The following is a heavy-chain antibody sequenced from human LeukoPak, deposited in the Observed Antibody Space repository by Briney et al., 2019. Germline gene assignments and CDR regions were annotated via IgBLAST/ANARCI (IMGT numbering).Heavy chain of an antibody. CDR1: GGSFSGYY. CDR3: ARSFGAEGYCSGGSCYGVMSDY. CDR2: INHSGST. D-gene: IGHD2-15*01. Sequence: SETLSLTCAVYGGSFSGYYWSWIRQPPGKGLEWIGEINHSGSTNYNPSLKSRVTISVDTSKNQFSLKLSSVTAADTAVYYCARSFGAEGYCSGGSCYGVMSDYWGQGTLVTVSS. V-gene: IGHV4-34*01. J-gene: IGHJ4*02.